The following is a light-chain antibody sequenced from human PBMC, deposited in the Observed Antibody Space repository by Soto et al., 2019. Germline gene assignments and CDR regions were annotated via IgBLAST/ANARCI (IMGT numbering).Light chain of an antibody. V-gene: IGKV3-11*01. CDR1: QSVSSY. CDR3: QQHSNWPPIT. J-gene: IGKJ5*01. CDR2: DAS. Sequence: EIVLTQSPATLSLSPGERATLSCRASQSVSSYLAWYQQKPGQAPRLLIYDASDRATGIPGRFSGSGSGTDFTLTIRSLEPEDFAVYYCQQHSNWPPITFGQGTQREIK.